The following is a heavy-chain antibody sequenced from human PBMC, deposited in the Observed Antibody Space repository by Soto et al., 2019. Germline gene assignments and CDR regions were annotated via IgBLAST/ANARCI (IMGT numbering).Heavy chain of an antibody. CDR1: GDSIISSDFY. Sequence: SETLSLTCTVSGDSIISSDFYWGWVRQPPGKGLEWIGSIFYLGSPYYNPSLKSRVTMSVDTSKNQFSLRLRPVTAADTALYFCARHSLALRKNNWFDPWGQGIMVTV. D-gene: IGHD3-3*02. J-gene: IGHJ5*02. CDR2: IFYLGSP. CDR3: ARHSLALRKNNWFDP. V-gene: IGHV4-39*01.